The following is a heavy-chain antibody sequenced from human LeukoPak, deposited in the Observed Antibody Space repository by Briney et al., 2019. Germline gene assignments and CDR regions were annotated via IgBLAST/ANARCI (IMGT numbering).Heavy chain of an antibody. Sequence: GGSLRLSCAASGFTFSSYAMHWVRQAPGKGLEWVSGISWNSGSIGYADSVKGRFTISRDNAKNSLYLQMNSLRAEDMALYYCAKSSIAAARSAFDIWGQGTMVTVSS. CDR2: ISWNSGSI. D-gene: IGHD6-13*01. J-gene: IGHJ3*02. CDR3: AKSSIAAARSAFDI. CDR1: GFTFSSYA. V-gene: IGHV3-9*03.